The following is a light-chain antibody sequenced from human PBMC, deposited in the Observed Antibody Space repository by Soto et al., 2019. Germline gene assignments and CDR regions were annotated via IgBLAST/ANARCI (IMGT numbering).Light chain of an antibody. J-gene: IGKJ3*01. Sequence: ESVLTQSLGILSLSPGERATLSCRASQSVSSSYLAWYQQKPGQAPRLLIYGASSRATGIPDRFSGSGSRTDFTLTISRLEPDDFAVYYCQQYGSSPEFTFGPGPKAAIK. CDR1: QSVSSSY. CDR2: GAS. V-gene: IGKV3-20*01. CDR3: QQYGSSPEFT.